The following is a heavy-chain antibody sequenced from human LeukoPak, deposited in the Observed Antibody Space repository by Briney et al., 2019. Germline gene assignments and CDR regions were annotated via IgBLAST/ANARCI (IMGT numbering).Heavy chain of an antibody. V-gene: IGHV3-21*01. CDR2: ISSSSSYI. D-gene: IGHD3-16*01. Sequence: PGGSLRLSCAASGFTFSSYSMNWVRQAPGKGLEWVSSISSSSSYICYADSVKGRFTISRDNAKNSLYLQMNSLRAEDTAVYYCARDPGSWGSYFDYWGQGTLVTVSS. J-gene: IGHJ4*02. CDR1: GFTFSSYS. CDR3: ARDPGSWGSYFDY.